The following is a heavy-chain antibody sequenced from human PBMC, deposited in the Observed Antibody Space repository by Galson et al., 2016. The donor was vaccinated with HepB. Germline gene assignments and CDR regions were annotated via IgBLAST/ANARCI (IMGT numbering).Heavy chain of an antibody. CDR3: AVWSPHLLESSGS. V-gene: IGHV3-7*01. J-gene: IGHJ5*02. CDR1: GFTFSSYW. CDR2: IKQDGSEK. D-gene: IGHD3-22*01. Sequence: SLRLSCAASGFTFSSYWMSWVRQAPGKGLEWVANIKQDGSEKYYVDSVKGRFTISRDNAKNSLYLQMNSLRDEDTAVYYCAVWSPHLLESSGSWGQGARVTVSS.